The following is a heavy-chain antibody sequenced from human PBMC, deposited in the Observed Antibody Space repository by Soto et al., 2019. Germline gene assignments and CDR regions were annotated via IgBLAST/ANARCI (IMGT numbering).Heavy chain of an antibody. CDR2: IKQDGSEK. Sequence: LSLSCAASGFTFSSYWMSWVRQAPGKGLEWVANIKQDGSEKYYVDSVKGRFTISRDNAKNSLYLQMNSLRAEDTAVYYCAREGSSGYYYDVYFDYWGQGTLVTVSS. D-gene: IGHD3-22*01. CDR1: GFTFSSYW. J-gene: IGHJ4*02. V-gene: IGHV3-7*01. CDR3: AREGSSGYYYDVYFDY.